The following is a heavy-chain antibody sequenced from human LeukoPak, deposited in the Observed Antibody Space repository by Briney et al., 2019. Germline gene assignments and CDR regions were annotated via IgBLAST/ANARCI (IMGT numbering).Heavy chain of an antibody. D-gene: IGHD2-15*01. V-gene: IGHV3-33*01. CDR3: VSLFPPYCSGGSCYSSDAFDI. J-gene: IGHJ3*02. Sequence: GGSLRLSCAASGFTFSSYGMHWVRQAPGKGLEWVAVIWYDGSNKYYADSVKGRFTISRDNSKNTLYLQMNSLRAEDTAVYYCVSLFPPYCSGGSCYSSDAFDIWGQGTMVTVSS. CDR2: IWYDGSNK. CDR1: GFTFSSYG.